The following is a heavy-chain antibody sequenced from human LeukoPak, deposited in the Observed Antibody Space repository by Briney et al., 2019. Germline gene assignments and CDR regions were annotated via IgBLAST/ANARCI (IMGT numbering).Heavy chain of an antibody. J-gene: IGHJ4*02. D-gene: IGHD2-15*01. CDR3: ARRGAGDYCFDY. CDR2: ISSGGSTI. V-gene: IGHV3-11*04. CDR1: GFTFSDYY. Sequence: PGGSLRLSCAVSGFTFSDYYMSWIRQAPGKGLEWVSYISSGGSTISHADSVKGRFTISRDNAENSLYLQMNSLRGDDTAVYYCARRGAGDYCFDYWGQGILVTVSS.